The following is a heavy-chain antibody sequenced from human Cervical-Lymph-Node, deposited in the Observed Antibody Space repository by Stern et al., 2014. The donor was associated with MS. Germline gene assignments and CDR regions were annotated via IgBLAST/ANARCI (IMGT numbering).Heavy chain of an antibody. CDR1: GGTFSTFS. D-gene: IGHD4-11*01. CDR3: VLPSTVTTAAFDV. J-gene: IGHJ3*01. V-gene: IGHV1-69*06. Sequence: VQLVQSGAEVKKPGSSVKVSCKASGGTFSTFSINWVRQVPGQSLEWMGGIIPIFDTPKFAQKIQGSITLTAERSTSTVSMDLDSLRFDDTAVYYCVLPSTVTTAAFDVWGRGTMVTVSS. CDR2: IIPIFDTP.